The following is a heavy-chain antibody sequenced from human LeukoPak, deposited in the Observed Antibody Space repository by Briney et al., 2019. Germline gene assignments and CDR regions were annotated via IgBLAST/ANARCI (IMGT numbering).Heavy chain of an antibody. CDR3: ARHVRQQLPPKAFDY. CDR1: GGSLSSGIYY. Sequence: SETLSLTCTVSGGSLSSGIYYWGWIRQPPGKGLEWIGSIYYSGNTYYNPPLKSRVTISVDTSKNQLSLKLNSVTAADTAVYYCARHVRQQLPPKAFDYWGQGTLVTVSS. D-gene: IGHD6-13*01. J-gene: IGHJ4*02. V-gene: IGHV4-39*01. CDR2: IYYSGNT.